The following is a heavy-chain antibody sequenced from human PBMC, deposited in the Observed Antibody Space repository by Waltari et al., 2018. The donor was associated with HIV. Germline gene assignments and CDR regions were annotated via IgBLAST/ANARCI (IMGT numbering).Heavy chain of an antibody. J-gene: IGHJ4*02. Sequence: EVRLVESGGGLGQPGGSLRLSWAGSGFTFSRYWMPWVRQTPGKGLEWVSRIKPDGTQTDYADSVKGRFTISRDNAKSTLHLQLNALSVEDTALYFCTGDTFGNDDFWGQGVLVTVSS. CDR1: GFTFSRYW. D-gene: IGHD1-1*01. V-gene: IGHV3-74*01. CDR3: TGDTFGNDDF. CDR2: IKPDGTQT.